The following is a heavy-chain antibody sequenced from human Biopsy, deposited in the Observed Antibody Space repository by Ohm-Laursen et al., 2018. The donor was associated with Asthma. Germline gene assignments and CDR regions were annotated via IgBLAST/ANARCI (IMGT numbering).Heavy chain of an antibody. CDR3: ARTYYDFLTGQVKDVFGV. D-gene: IGHD3-9*01. V-gene: IGHV1-3*01. CDR1: GYNFISFA. Sequence: ASVKVSCKASGYNFISFAIHWVRQAPGQRLEWMGWVNPSNGDTKYSQKFQGRVTITRDTSASTAYMELRSLRSEDTATYYCARTYYDFLTGQVKDVFGVWGQGTVVTVSS. J-gene: IGHJ3*01. CDR2: VNPSNGDT.